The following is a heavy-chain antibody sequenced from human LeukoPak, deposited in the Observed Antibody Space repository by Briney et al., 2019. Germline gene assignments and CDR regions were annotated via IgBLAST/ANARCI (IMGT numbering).Heavy chain of an antibody. CDR3: AALESNWNPLDY. CDR1: GFTFNNYA. CDR2: ITGSGGRT. V-gene: IGHV3-23*01. Sequence: AGGSLRLSCATSGFTFNNYAMSWVRQAPGKGLEWVSTITGSGGRTFYADSVKGRFTISRDNAKNSLYLQMNSLRAEDTAVYYCAALESNWNPLDYWGQGTLVTVSS. D-gene: IGHD1-1*01. J-gene: IGHJ4*02.